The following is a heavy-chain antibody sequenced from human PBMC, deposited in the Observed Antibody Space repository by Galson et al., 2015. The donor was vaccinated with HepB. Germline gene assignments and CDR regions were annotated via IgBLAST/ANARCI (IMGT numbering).Heavy chain of an antibody. J-gene: IGHJ5*02. CDR1: GGSLSSYY. D-gene: IGHD2-15*01. Sequence: TLSLTCTVSGGSLSSYYWSWIRQPPGKGLEWIGYIYYSGSTNYNPSLKSRVTISVDTSKNQFSLKLSSVTAADTAVYYCARVSFGVVVAATGWFDPWGQGTLVTVSS. CDR3: ARVSFGVVVAATGWFDP. CDR2: IYYSGST. V-gene: IGHV4-59*01.